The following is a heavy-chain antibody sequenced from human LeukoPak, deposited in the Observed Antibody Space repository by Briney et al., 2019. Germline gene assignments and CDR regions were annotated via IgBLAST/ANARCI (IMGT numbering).Heavy chain of an antibody. V-gene: IGHV4-30-4*08. CDR1: GGSISSGDNY. Sequence: SETLSLTCTVSGGSISSGDNYWSWIPQPPGKGLEWIGYSYYSGSTYYNPSLKSRVTISVDTSKNQFSMKLSSVTAADTAVYYCARGDLYSSSWYNWGQGTLVTVSS. D-gene: IGHD6-13*01. CDR2: SYYSGST. CDR3: ARGDLYSSSWYN. J-gene: IGHJ4*02.